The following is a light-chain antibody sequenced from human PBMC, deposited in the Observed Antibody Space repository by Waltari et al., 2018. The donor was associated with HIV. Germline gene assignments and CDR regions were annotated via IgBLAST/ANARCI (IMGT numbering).Light chain of an antibody. V-gene: IGLV2-14*01. Sequence: QSALTQPASVSGSPGQSITISCTGTSSDVGGYNYVSWYQQHPGKAPKLMIYEVSNRPSGGSNRFSGSKSGNTASLTISGLQAEDEADYYCSSYTSSSTLAFGGGTKLTVL. J-gene: IGLJ2*01. CDR1: SSDVGGYNY. CDR3: SSYTSSSTLA. CDR2: EVS.